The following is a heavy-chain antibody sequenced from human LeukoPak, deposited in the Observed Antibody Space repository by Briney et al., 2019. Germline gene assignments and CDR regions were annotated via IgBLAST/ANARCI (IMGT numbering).Heavy chain of an antibody. CDR3: ARRRGYSYGTFDY. V-gene: IGHV1-69*01. J-gene: IGHJ4*02. Sequence: SVKLSCKASGGTFSSYAISWVRQAPGQGLEWMGGIIPIFGTANYAQKFQGRVTITADESTSTAYMELSSLRSEDTAVYYCARRRGYSYGTFDYWGQGTLVTVSS. D-gene: IGHD5-18*01. CDR2: IIPIFGTA. CDR1: GGTFSSYA.